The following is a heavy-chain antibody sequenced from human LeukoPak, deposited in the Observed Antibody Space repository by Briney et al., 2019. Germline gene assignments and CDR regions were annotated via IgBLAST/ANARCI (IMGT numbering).Heavy chain of an antibody. J-gene: IGHJ6*03. CDR1: GGAFSSYA. Sequence: ASVKVSCKASGGAFSSYAISWVRQAPGQGLEWMGWISPYNGNTNYVQNLQGRVTMTTDTSTSTAYMELRSLTSDDTAVYYCARTGGGGSIAARLHYYYMDVWGKGTTVTVSS. D-gene: IGHD6-6*01. V-gene: IGHV1-18*01. CDR3: ARTGGGGSIAARLHYYYMDV. CDR2: ISPYNGNT.